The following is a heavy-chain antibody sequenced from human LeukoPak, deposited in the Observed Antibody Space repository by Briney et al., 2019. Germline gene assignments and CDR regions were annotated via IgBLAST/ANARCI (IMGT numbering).Heavy chain of an antibody. V-gene: IGHV3-30*03. CDR2: ISYDGSNK. Sequence: GGSLRLSCAASGFTFSSYGMHWVRQAPGKGLEWVAVISYDGSNKYYADSVKGRFTISGDNSKNTLYLQMNSLRAEDTAVYYCASSSWYYFDYWGQGTLVTVSS. D-gene: IGHD6-13*01. CDR3: ASSSWYYFDY. J-gene: IGHJ4*02. CDR1: GFTFSSYG.